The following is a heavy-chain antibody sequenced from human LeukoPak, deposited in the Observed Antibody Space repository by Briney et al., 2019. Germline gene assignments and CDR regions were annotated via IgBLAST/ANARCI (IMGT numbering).Heavy chain of an antibody. CDR3: ARGHYYDSSGYYLKFRWFDP. V-gene: IGHV1-2*02. J-gene: IGHJ5*02. CDR2: INPNSGGT. D-gene: IGHD3-22*01. CDR1: GYTFTGYY. Sequence: ASVKVSCKASGYTFTGYYMHWVRQAPGQGLEWMGWINPNSGGTNYAQKFQGRVTMTRDTSISTAYMELSRLRSDDTAVYYCARGHYYDSSGYYLKFRWFDPWGQGTLVTVSS.